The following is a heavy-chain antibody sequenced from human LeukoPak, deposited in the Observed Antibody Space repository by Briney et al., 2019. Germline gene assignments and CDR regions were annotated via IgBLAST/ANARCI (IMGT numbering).Heavy chain of an antibody. D-gene: IGHD3-10*01. Sequence: TGGSLRLSCAASGFTFSSYSMNWVRQAPGKGLEWVSSISSGSSYIYYADSVKGRFTISRDNAKNSLYLQMNDLRAEDTAVYYCARFPMVRGVGVGMDVWGQGTTVTVSS. V-gene: IGHV3-21*01. CDR3: ARFPMVRGVGVGMDV. CDR2: ISSGSSYI. CDR1: GFTFSSYS. J-gene: IGHJ6*02.